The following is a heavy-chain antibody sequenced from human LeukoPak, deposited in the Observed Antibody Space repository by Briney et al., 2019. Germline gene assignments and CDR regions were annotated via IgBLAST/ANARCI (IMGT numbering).Heavy chain of an antibody. CDR2: IQHSGGT. CDR3: ATRSDIAAAGIRWFDP. J-gene: IGHJ5*02. Sequence: SQTLSLTCTVSGVSISSGGYYWSWIRQPPGKGLEWIGHIQHSGGTYYSPSLRSRVTISVDTSKNQFSLKVSSVTAADTAVYYCATRSDIAAAGIRWFDPWGQGTLVTVSS. V-gene: IGHV4-30-2*01. CDR1: GVSISSGGYY. D-gene: IGHD6-13*01.